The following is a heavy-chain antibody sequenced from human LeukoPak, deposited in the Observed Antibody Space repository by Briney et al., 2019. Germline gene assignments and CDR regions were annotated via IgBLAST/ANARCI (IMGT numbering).Heavy chain of an antibody. CDR1: GFTFSGSA. D-gene: IGHD2-15*01. Sequence: PGGTLKLSCAASGFTFSGSAMHWVRHASGKGLEWVGRIRSKANSYATAYAASVKGRFTISRDDSKNTAYLQMNSLKTEDTAVYYCTRLTGDCSGGSCYSNYFDYWGQGTLVTVSS. J-gene: IGHJ4*02. CDR3: TRLTGDCSGGSCYSNYFDY. V-gene: IGHV3-73*01. CDR2: IRSKANSYAT.